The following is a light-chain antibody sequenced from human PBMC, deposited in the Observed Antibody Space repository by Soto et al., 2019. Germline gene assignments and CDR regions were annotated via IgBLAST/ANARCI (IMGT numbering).Light chain of an antibody. V-gene: IGKV3-20*01. CDR1: QSVDSTF. CDR3: QQYMSSVT. J-gene: IGKJ1*01. CDR2: GAS. Sequence: EIVLTQSPGSLSLSPGQRATLSCRASQSVDSTFFAWYQKKPGQAPRLLIYGASNRDTGVPDRFSGSGSGTDFTITISRLEPEDLAVYDCQQYMSSVTFGQGTKVEV.